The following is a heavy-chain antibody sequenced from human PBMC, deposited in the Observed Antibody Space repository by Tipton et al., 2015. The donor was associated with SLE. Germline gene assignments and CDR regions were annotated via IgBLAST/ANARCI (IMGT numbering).Heavy chain of an antibody. CDR2: IRYDGSIK. CDR1: GFTFSSYG. Sequence: SLRLSCAASGFTFSSYGMHWVRQAPGNGLEWVAFIRYDGSIKQYADSVKGRFTISRDNSKNTLSLQMNSLRAEDTALYYCVKVGIRPPSHYLDYWGQGTLVTVSS. V-gene: IGHV3-30*02. J-gene: IGHJ4*02. CDR3: VKVGIRPPSHYLDY. D-gene: IGHD1-26*01.